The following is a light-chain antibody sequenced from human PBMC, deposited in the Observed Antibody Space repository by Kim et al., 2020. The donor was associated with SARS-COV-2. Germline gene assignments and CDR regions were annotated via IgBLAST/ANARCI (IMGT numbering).Light chain of an antibody. Sequence: SASVGDRVTIACRASQNIDYWLAWYQQKPGKAPNLLIYKASTLHSGVPSRFSGTGSGTEFTLTISSLQPDDFATYYCQQYTTSWTFDQGTKVDIK. J-gene: IGKJ1*01. CDR2: KAS. CDR3: QQYTTSWT. V-gene: IGKV1-5*03. CDR1: QNIDYW.